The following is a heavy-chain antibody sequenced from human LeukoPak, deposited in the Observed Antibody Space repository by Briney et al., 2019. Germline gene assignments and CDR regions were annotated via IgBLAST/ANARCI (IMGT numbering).Heavy chain of an antibody. CDR1: GGSFSGYY. CDR2: INHSGST. D-gene: IGHD2-21*01. CDR3: ASANIVVDY. J-gene: IGHJ4*02. Sequence: AETLSLTCAVYGGSFSGYYLSWIRQPPGKGLEWIGEINHSGSTNYNPSLKNRVTISVDTSQNQFSLKLSSVTAADTAVYYCASANIVVDYWGQGTLVTVSS. V-gene: IGHV4-34*01.